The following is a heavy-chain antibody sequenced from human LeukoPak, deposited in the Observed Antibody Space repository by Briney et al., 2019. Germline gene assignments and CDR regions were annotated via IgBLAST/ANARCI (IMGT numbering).Heavy chain of an antibody. CDR1: GFTFSSYG. CDR3: AKGHESWSSFDY. Sequence: GGSLRLSCAASGFTFSSYGMHWVRQAPGKGLEWVAFIRYDGSNKYYADSVKGRFTISRDNSKNTLYLQMNSPRAEDTAVYYCAKGHESWSSFDYWGQGTLVTVSS. J-gene: IGHJ4*02. D-gene: IGHD6-13*01. V-gene: IGHV3-30*02. CDR2: IRYDGSNK.